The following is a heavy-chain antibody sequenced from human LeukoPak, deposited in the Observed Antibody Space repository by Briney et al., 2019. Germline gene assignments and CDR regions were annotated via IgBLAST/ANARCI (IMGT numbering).Heavy chain of an antibody. J-gene: IGHJ4*02. CDR2: ISWNSGTI. CDR1: GFTFDDYA. CDR3: AKGRFGELFLPPQYYFDY. D-gene: IGHD3-10*01. Sequence: GGSLRLSCAASGFTFDDYAMHWVRQAPGKGLGWGSGISWNSGTIGYADTVKGRFPISRANAKNSLYLQMNSLRAEDTALYYCAKGRFGELFLPPQYYFDYWGQGPLVTVSS. V-gene: IGHV3-9*01.